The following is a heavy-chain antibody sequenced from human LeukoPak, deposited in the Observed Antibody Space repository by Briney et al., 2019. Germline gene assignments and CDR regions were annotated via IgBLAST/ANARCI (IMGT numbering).Heavy chain of an antibody. CDR2: ISSSSSYI. CDR3: ARAYCSSTSCYDYYGMDV. J-gene: IGHJ6*02. V-gene: IGHV3-21*01. D-gene: IGHD2-2*01. CDR1: GFTFSSYS. Sequence: GGSLRLSCAASGFTFSSYSMNWVRQAPGKGLEWVSSISSSSSYIYYADSVKGRFTISRDNAKNSLYLQMNSLRAEDTAVCYCARAYCSSTSCYDYYGMDVWGQGTTVTVSS.